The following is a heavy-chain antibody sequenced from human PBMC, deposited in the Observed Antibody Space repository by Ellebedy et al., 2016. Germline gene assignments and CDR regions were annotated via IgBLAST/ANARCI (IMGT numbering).Heavy chain of an antibody. CDR1: GYTFTTYV. Sequence: ASVKVSXKASGYTFTTYVIHWVRQAPGQRLEWMGWINAGNGDTKYSQKFQGRVTFTRDTSASTAYMELSSLRSEDTAVYYCSLHDYYGLDVWGQGTTVTVSS. J-gene: IGHJ6*02. CDR3: SLHDYYGLDV. CDR2: INAGNGDT. V-gene: IGHV1-3*01.